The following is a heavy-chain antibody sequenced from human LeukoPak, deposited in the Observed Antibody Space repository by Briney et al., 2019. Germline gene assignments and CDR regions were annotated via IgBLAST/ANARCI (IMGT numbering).Heavy chain of an antibody. CDR3: ARDRSYDSSGYYQYYFDY. CDR2: IYHSGST. CDR1: GYSISSGYY. D-gene: IGHD3-22*01. J-gene: IGHJ4*02. V-gene: IGHV4-38-2*02. Sequence: SETLSLTCTVSGYSISSGYYWGWIRPPPGKGLEWIGGIYHSGSTYYNPSLKSRVTISVDTSKNQFSLKLSSVTAADTAVYYCARDRSYDSSGYYQYYFDYWGQGTLVTVSS.